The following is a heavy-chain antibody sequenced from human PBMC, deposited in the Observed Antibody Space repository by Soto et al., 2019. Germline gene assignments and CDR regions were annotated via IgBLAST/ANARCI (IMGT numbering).Heavy chain of an antibody. CDR1: GGSFSGYY. J-gene: IGHJ4*02. Sequence: QVQLQQWGAGLLKPSETLSLTCAVSGGSFSGYYWSWIRQPPGKGLEWIGEINHSGSTNYNPSLMSRVTLSVDSSKNQYSLKLRYGTAADTAVDYGARRGPYSRYFDYWGQGILDTVSS. D-gene: IGHD2-21*01. CDR2: INHSGST. CDR3: ARRGPYSRYFDY. V-gene: IGHV4-34*01.